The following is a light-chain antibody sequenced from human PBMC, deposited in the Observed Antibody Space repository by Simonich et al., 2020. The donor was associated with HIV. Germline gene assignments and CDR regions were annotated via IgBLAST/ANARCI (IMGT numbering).Light chain of an antibody. J-gene: IGKJ2*01. CDR3: QQCHTHPHT. CDR2: WAS. V-gene: IGKV4-1*01. Sequence: DIVMTQSPDSLAVSLGERATINCKSSQSVLYSSNNKNYLAWYQQKPGQPPKLLMYWASTRESGVSDRFSGSGSGTDFTLTISSLQAEDVAVYFCQQCHTHPHTFGQGTKLEIK. CDR1: QSVLYSSNNKNY.